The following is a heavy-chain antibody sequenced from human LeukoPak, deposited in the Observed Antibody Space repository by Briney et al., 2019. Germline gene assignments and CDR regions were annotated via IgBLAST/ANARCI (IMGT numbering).Heavy chain of an antibody. Sequence: GGSLRLSCAASGFTVSTNYMTWVRQAPGKGLEWVSVIYVGGTTYYADSVTGRFTISRDNSKNTLYLQMNSLRAEDTAIYYCARVEMGYFDYWGQGTLVTVSS. CDR3: ARVEMGYFDY. J-gene: IGHJ4*02. CDR2: IYVGGTT. D-gene: IGHD5-24*01. CDR1: GFTVSTNY. V-gene: IGHV3-53*01.